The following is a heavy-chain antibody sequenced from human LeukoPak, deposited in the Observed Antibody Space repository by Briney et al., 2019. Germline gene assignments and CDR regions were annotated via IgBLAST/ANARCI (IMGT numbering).Heavy chain of an antibody. V-gene: IGHV4-39*01. J-gene: IGHJ4*02. CDR2: IYYSGST. CDR3: ARFVWGSYRYGHY. D-gene: IGHD3-16*02. Sequence: TPSETLSLTCTVSGDSISSGSYYWGWIRQPPGKGLEWIGSIYYSGSTYYNPSLRDRVTISVDTSNNQFSLGLSSVTAADTAVYYCARFVWGSYRYGHYWGQGTLVTVSS. CDR1: GDSISSGSYY.